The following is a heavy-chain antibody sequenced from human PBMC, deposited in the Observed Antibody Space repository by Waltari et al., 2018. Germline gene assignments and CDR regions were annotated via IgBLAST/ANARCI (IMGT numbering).Heavy chain of an antibody. CDR1: GGSFSGYY. D-gene: IGHD3-3*01. J-gene: IGHJ3*02. CDR2: INHSGST. Sequence: QVQLQQWGAGLLKPSETLSLTCAVYGGSFSGYYWSWIRQPPGKGLEWIGEINHSGSTKLHPFLKSRVTISVGTSQNQVSLKLRSVTAAGTAVYYCARVRGDFWSAQDAFDIWGQGTMVTVSS. CDR3: ARVRGDFWSAQDAFDI. V-gene: IGHV4-34*01.